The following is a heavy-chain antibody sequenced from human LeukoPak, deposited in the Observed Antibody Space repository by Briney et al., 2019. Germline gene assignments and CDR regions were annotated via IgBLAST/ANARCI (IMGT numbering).Heavy chain of an antibody. CDR3: ARDVAAAGTGFDY. CDR1: GGSISSYY. D-gene: IGHD6-13*01. Sequence: SETLSLTCTVSGGSISSYYWSWIRQPPGEGLEWIGYIYYSGSTNYNPSLKSRVTISVDTSKNQFSLKLSSVTAADTAVYYCARDVAAAGTGFDYWGQGTLVTVSS. CDR2: IYYSGST. V-gene: IGHV4-59*01. J-gene: IGHJ4*02.